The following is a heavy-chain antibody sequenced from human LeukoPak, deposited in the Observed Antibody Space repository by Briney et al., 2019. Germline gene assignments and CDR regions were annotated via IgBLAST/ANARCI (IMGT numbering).Heavy chain of an antibody. Sequence: SVKVSCKASGGTFSSYAISWVRQAPGQGLEWMGGIIPIFGTANYAQKFQGRVTITTDESTSTACMELSSLRSEDTAVYYCARGDWSSSWSNYYYYMDVWGKGTTVTVSS. V-gene: IGHV1-69*05. CDR2: IIPIFGTA. CDR1: GGTFSSYA. J-gene: IGHJ6*03. D-gene: IGHD6-13*01. CDR3: ARGDWSSSWSNYYYYMDV.